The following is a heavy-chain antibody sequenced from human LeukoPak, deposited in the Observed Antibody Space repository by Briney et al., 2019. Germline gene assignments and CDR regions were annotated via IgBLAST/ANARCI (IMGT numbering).Heavy chain of an antibody. D-gene: IGHD1-1*01. CDR2: IYTSGNS. CDR3: ARTGRTWMFDY. V-gene: IGHV4-61*02. Sequence: PSETLSLTCSVSGDSISSGTHYWSWIRQPAGKDLEWLGRIYTSGNSDYNPSLKSRLSFSVDTPKNQFSLKLTSVTAADTAIYYCARTGRTWMFDYWGQGTLATVSS. J-gene: IGHJ4*02. CDR1: GDSISSGTHY.